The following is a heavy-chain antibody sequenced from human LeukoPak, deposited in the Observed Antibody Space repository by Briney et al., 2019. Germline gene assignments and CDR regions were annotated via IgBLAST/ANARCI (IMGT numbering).Heavy chain of an antibody. CDR2: IIPIFGTA. CDR3: ASIRSSGSLMDY. D-gene: IGHD3-22*01. CDR1: GYTFTGYY. Sequence: SVKVSCKASGYTFTGYYMHWVRQAPGQGLEWMGGIIPIFGTANYAQKFQGRVTITADESTSTAYMELSSLRSEDTAVYYCASIRSSGSLMDYWGQGTLVTVSS. J-gene: IGHJ4*02. V-gene: IGHV1-69*13.